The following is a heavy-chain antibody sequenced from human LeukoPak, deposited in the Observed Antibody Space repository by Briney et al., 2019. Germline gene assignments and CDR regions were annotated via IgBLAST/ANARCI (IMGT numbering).Heavy chain of an antibody. CDR3: ARDRAVTQEWVEFNP. CDR2: IRGSGET. D-gene: IGHD3-3*01. CDR1: GFSARSYY. J-gene: IGHJ5*02. Sequence: GGSLRLSCAVSGFSARSYYMSWVRQAPGKGLEWVSLIRGSGETFYADSVKGRFSISRDDSKNTVYLQMNRLRIEDTAVYFCARDRAVTQEWVEFNPWGRGTLVTVSS. V-gene: IGHV3-66*03.